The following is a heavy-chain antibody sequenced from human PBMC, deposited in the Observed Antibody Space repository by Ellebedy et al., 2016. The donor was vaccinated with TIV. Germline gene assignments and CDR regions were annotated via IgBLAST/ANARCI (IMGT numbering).Heavy chain of an antibody. CDR3: AREDSGSSRSFGY. V-gene: IGHV3-74*01. CDR1: GFTFSSHW. D-gene: IGHD1-26*01. CDR2: ISGDGSSA. J-gene: IGHJ4*02. Sequence: GESLKISCAASGFTFSSHWMHWVRQVPGKGLVWVSRISGDGSSAIYADSVKGRFTISRDNANNTLFLQMNSLRAEDTAVYYCAREDSGSSRSFGYWGQGTLVTVSS.